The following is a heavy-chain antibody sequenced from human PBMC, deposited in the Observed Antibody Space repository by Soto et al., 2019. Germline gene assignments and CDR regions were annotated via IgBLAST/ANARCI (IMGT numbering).Heavy chain of an antibody. CDR2: IYYSGST. D-gene: IGHD3-22*01. CDR3: ARDGGAYYYDSSGLGQDAFDI. CDR1: GGSISSGDYY. J-gene: IGHJ3*02. V-gene: IGHV4-30-4*01. Sequence: QVQLQESGPGLVKPSQTLSLTCTVSGGSISSGDYYWSWIRQPPGKGLEWIGYIYYSGSTYYNPSLKSRVTLSVDTSKDQFSLKLSSVTAADTAVYYCARDGGAYYYDSSGLGQDAFDIWGQATMVTVSS.